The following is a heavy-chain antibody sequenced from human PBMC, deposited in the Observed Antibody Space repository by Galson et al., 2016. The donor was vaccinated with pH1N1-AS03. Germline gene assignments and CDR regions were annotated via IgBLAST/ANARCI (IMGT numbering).Heavy chain of an antibody. D-gene: IGHD3-10*01. J-gene: IGHJ4*02. CDR2: IDTSIGST. CDR1: GYTFSRYY. CDR3: ATYGSGSRGGFDY. V-gene: IGHV1-46*01. Sequence: SVKVSCKASGYTFSRYYMHWMRQAPGQGPEWMGVIDTSIGSTTYAQKFQGRVNMTRDTAPTKAYMELRSLRSDDTAVYYCATYGSGSRGGFDYWGQGALITVSS.